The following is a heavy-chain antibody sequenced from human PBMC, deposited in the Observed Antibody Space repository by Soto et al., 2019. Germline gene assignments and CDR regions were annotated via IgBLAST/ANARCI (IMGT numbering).Heavy chain of an antibody. CDR2: IQHSGST. CDR1: GGSISSNNW. D-gene: IGHD6-13*01. Sequence: SETLSLTCAVSGGSISSNNWWNWVRQSPGKGLEWIGEIQHSGSTNYNPSLQSRVTISVDKSKNHFSLKLSSVTAADTAVYYWARSGQQLARDYF. CDR3: ARSGQQLARDYF. V-gene: IGHV4-4*02. J-gene: IGHJ4*01.